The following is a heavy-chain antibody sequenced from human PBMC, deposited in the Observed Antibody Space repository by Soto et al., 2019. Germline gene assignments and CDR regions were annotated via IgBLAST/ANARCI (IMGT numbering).Heavy chain of an antibody. D-gene: IGHD1-1*01. V-gene: IGHV3-48*02. Sequence: EVQLVESGGGLVQPGGSLRLSCAASGFTFSSYSMNWVRQAPGKGLGWVSYISSSSSTIYYADSVKGRFTISRDNAKNSLYLQINSLRDEDTAVYYCAGELAAQYWCDPWGQGTLVTVSS. CDR3: AGELAAQYWCDP. J-gene: IGHJ5*02. CDR2: ISSSSSTI. CDR1: GFTFSSYS.